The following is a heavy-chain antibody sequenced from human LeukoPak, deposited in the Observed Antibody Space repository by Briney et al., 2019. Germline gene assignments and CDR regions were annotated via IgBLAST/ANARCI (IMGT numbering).Heavy chain of an antibody. D-gene: IGHD3-10*01. J-gene: IGHJ3*02. CDR3: ARAGRVSGAFDI. CDR2: INPNSGGT. V-gene: IGHV1-2*06. Sequence: ASVKVSYKASGYTFTGYYMHWVQQAPGQGLEWMGRINPNSGGTNYAQKFQGRVTMTRDTSISTAYMELSRLRSDDTAVYYCARAGRVSGAFDIWGQGTMVTVSS. CDR1: GYTFTGYY.